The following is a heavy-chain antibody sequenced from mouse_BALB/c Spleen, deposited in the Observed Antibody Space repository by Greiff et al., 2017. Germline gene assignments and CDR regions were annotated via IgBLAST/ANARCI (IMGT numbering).Heavy chain of an antibody. CDR3: ARSDYDYEGFAY. J-gene: IGHJ3*01. CDR1: GYSITSDYA. V-gene: IGHV3-2*02. Sequence: EVKLQESGPGLVKPSQSLSLTCTVTGYSITSDYAWNWIRQFPGNKLEWMGYISYSGSTSYNPSLKSRISITRDTSKNQFFLQLNSVTTEDTATYYCARSDYDYEGFAYWGQGTLVTVSA. CDR2: ISYSGST. D-gene: IGHD2-4*01.